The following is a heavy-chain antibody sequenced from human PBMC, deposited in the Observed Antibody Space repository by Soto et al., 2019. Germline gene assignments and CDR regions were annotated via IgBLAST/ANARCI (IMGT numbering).Heavy chain of an antibody. CDR1: GFSFSGYA. CDR2: ISGSVGST. CDR3: AKDRGYTYGFDY. D-gene: IGHD5-18*01. J-gene: IGHJ4*02. Sequence: EVQLLASGGGLVQPGGSLRLSCVASGFSFSGYAMSWVRQAPGKGLEWVSDISGSVGSTNYADSVKGRFTISRDNSKNTLYLQMNSLRAEDTAVYFCAKDRGYTYGFDYWGQGTLVTVSS. V-gene: IGHV3-23*01.